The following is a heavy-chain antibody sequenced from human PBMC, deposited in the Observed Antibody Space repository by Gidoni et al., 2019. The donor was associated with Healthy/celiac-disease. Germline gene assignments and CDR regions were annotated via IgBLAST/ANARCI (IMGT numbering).Heavy chain of an antibody. V-gene: IGHV3-21*01. CDR1: GFTFSSYS. D-gene: IGHD6-13*01. Sequence: EVQLVESGGGLVKPGGSLRLSCAASGFTFSSYSMNWVRQAPGKGLEWVSSISSSSSYIYYADSVKGRFTISRDNAKNSLYLQMNSLRAEDTAVYYCARDLDYSSPDYYYYGMDVWGQGTTVTVSS. CDR3: ARDLDYSSPDYYYYGMDV. J-gene: IGHJ6*02. CDR2: ISSSSSYI.